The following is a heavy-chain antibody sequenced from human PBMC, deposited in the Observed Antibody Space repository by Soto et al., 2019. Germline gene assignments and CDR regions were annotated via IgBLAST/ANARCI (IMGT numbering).Heavy chain of an antibody. CDR3: ADGGEWSFNFEY. J-gene: IGHJ4*02. D-gene: IGHD3-16*02. CDR1: GFTFSSYA. Sequence: GGSLRLSCAASGFTFSSYAMSWVRQAPGKGLEWVSGISASGLSTYYPDSVKGRFTISRDNSKNTLYLQKNNLRAEDTAVYYCADGGEWSFNFEYWGLGTLVTVSS. V-gene: IGHV3-23*01. CDR2: ISASGLST.